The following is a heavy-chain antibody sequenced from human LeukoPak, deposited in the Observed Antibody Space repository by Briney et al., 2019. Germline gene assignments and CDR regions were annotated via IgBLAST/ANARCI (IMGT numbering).Heavy chain of an antibody. CDR1: GGSISSYY. V-gene: IGHV4-59*12. Sequence: SETLSLTCTVSGGSISSYYWSWIRQPPGKGLEWIGYIYYSGSTNYNPSLKSRVTISVDTSKNQFSLKLSSVTAADTAVYYCASRSLTYSNLDYWGQGTLVTVSS. CDR2: IYYSGST. D-gene: IGHD6-13*01. J-gene: IGHJ4*02. CDR3: ASRSLTYSNLDY.